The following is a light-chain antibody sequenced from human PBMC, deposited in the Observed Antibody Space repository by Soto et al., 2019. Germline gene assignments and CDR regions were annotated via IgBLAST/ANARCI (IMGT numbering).Light chain of an antibody. J-gene: IGKJ1*01. Sequence: DIQMTQSPSTLSGSGGDRVTITCRASQTISSWLAWYQQKPGKAPKLLIYKASTLKSGVPSRFSGSGSGTDFTLTISSLQPEDFATYYCQQSYSTPRTFGQGTKVDIK. CDR3: QQSYSTPRT. CDR1: QTISSW. CDR2: KAS. V-gene: IGKV1-5*03.